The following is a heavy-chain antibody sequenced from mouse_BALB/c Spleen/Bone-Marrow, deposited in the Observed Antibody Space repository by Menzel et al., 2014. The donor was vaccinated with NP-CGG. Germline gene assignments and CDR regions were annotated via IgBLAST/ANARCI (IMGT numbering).Heavy chain of an antibody. CDR2: IYPGDGET. Sequence: QVQLQQSGAELVRPGSSVKISCKASGYPFSSYWMNWVKQRPGQGLEWIGQIYPGDGETIYNGKFKGNATLTADKSSSTAYMQLISLTSEDSAVYFCARKHGDYWGQGTTLTVSS. CDR3: ARKHGDY. J-gene: IGHJ2*01. CDR1: GYPFSSYW. V-gene: IGHV1-80*01.